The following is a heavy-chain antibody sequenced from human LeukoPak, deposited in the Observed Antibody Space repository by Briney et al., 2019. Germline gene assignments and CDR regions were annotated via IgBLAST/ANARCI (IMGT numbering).Heavy chain of an antibody. Sequence: SETLSLTCTVSGGSISSYYWSWIRQPPGKGLEWMGYIYYSGSTNYNPSLKSRVTISVDTSKNQFSLKLSSVTAADTAVYSCATPRSGSYYLIPFDYWGQGTLVTVSS. CDR1: GGSISSYY. D-gene: IGHD3-10*01. CDR2: IYYSGST. J-gene: IGHJ4*02. CDR3: ATPRSGSYYLIPFDY. V-gene: IGHV4-59*08.